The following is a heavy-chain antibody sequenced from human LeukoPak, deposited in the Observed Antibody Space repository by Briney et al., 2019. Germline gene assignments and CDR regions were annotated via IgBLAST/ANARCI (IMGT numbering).Heavy chain of an antibody. J-gene: IGHJ4*02. V-gene: IGHV3-23*01. Sequence: GGSLRLSCAASGFTFSSYSMNWVRQAPGKGLEWVSGISGSGGSTYYADSVKGRFTISRDNSRDTLFLQMNALRVDDTAVYYCVKGGWFDDWGQGTLVTVSS. D-gene: IGHD6-19*01. CDR2: ISGSGGST. CDR1: GFTFSSYS. CDR3: VKGGWFDD.